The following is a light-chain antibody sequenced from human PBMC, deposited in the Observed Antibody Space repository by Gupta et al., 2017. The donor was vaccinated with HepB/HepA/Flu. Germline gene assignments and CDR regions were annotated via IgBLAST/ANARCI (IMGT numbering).Light chain of an antibody. V-gene: IGLV2-23*02. CDR3: CSYAGSSTVDLWV. J-gene: IGLJ3*02. CDR1: SSDVGSYNL. Sequence: QSALTQPASVSGSPGQSITISCTGTSSDVGSYNLVSWYQQHPGKAPKLMIYEVSKRPSGVSNRVSGSKSGNTASLTISGLQAEDEAEYYCCSYAGSSTVDLWVFGGGTKLTVL. CDR2: EVS.